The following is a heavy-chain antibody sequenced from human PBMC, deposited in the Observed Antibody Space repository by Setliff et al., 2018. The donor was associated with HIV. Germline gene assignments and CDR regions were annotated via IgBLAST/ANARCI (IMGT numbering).Heavy chain of an antibody. CDR3: ARSVPALYYYYGMDV. Sequence: GGSLRLSCAASGFTFSSYGMHWVRQAPGKGLEWVAVISYDGSNKYYADSVKGRFTISRDNSKNTLYLQMNSLRAGDTAVYYCARSVPALYYYYGMDVWGQGTTVTVSS. V-gene: IGHV3-30*03. CDR1: GFTFSSYG. D-gene: IGHD2-2*01. CDR2: ISYDGSNK. J-gene: IGHJ6*02.